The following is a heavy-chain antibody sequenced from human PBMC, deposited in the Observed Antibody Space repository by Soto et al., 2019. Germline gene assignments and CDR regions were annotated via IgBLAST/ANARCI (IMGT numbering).Heavy chain of an antibody. CDR1: GISLSTSGVG. J-gene: IGHJ4*02. Sequence: QITLKESGPTLVKPTQTLTLTCTFSGISLSTSGVGVGWIRQPGGKALEWLAVIYWDDDKGYSPSLETRLTLTQDSSKNQVVSTMTNMDPVDPATYYCAHMYRKTWYFDPWGPGTLVIVSS. CDR2: IYWDDDK. V-gene: IGHV2-5*02. CDR3: AHMYRKTWYFDP. D-gene: IGHD1-26*01.